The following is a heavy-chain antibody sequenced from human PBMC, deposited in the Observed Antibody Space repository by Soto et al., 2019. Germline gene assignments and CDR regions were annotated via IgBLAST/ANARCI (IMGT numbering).Heavy chain of an antibody. J-gene: IGHJ4*02. D-gene: IGHD1-26*01. CDR3: ARLCGWYSDY. CDR2: IYYSGST. V-gene: IGHV4-59*01. CDR1: GGSISSYY. Sequence: QLQLQESGPGLVKPSETLSLTCTVSGGSISSYYWSWIRQPPGKGLEWIGYIYYSGSTNYNPSLKSRVTISVDTSKNQFSRKLSSVTAADTAVYYCARLCGWYSDYWGQGTLVTVSS.